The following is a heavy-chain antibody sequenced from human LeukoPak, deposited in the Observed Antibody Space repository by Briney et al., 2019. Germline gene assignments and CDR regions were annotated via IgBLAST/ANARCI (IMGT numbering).Heavy chain of an antibody. J-gene: IGHJ5*02. CDR2: INPNSGGT. D-gene: IGHD2-15*01. CDR1: GYPFSGYY. Sequence: ASVKVSCKASGYPFSGYYMHWVRQAPGQGLEWMGWINPNSGGTNYAQKFQGRVTMTRDTSISTAYMELSRLRSDDTAVYYCARCRLSVDRGVVAAGRACWFDPWGQGTLVTVSS. V-gene: IGHV1-2*02. CDR3: ARCRLSVDRGVVAAGRACWFDP.